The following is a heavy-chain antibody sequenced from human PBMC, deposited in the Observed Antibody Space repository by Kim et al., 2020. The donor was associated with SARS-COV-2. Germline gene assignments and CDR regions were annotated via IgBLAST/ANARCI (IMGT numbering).Heavy chain of an antibody. Sequence: ASVKVSCKASGYTFTSYGISWVRQAPGQGLERMGWISAYNGNTNYAQKLQGRVTMTTDTSTSTAYMELRSLRSDDTAVYYCAREMVLRYFDWLPNYYYYYGMDVWGQGTTVTVSS. D-gene: IGHD3-9*01. V-gene: IGHV1-18*01. CDR3: AREMVLRYFDWLPNYYYYYGMDV. CDR2: ISAYNGNT. J-gene: IGHJ6*02. CDR1: GYTFTSYG.